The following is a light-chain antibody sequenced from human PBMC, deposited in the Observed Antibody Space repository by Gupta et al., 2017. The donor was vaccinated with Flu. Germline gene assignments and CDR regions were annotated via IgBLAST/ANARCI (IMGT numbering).Light chain of an antibody. CDR1: QIIAS. J-gene: IGKJ4*02. CDR3: QLGRM. V-gene: IGKV1-39*01. CDR2: ATA. Sequence: QTTQSPSSLSAFIVDRVTITCRASQIIASLHWYQKTPGQPPKLLSNATASLPTGFPSRFSGRGSGLEIALTISGLHPEYFANYCCQLGRMFGGGTKVEVK.